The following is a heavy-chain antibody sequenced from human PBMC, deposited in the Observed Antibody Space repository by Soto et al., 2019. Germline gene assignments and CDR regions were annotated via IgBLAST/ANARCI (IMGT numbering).Heavy chain of an antibody. Sequence: PSETLSLTCAVYGGSFSGYYWSWIRQPPGKGLEWIGEINHSGSTNYNPSLKSRVTISVDTSKNQFSLKLSSVTAADTAVYYCARSVGSGIHPYRRRYFDYWGQGPLVTVSS. D-gene: IGHD3-10*01. V-gene: IGHV4-34*01. CDR3: ARSVGSGIHPYRRRYFDY. J-gene: IGHJ4*02. CDR2: INHSGST. CDR1: GGSFSGYY.